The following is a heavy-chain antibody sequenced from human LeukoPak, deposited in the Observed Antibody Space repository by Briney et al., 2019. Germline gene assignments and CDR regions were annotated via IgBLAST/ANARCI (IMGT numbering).Heavy chain of an antibody. CDR1: GFIFDNYA. CDR3: AKGPKLGDGFHCDY. Sequence: GGSLRLSCVASGFIFDNYALSWVRQAPGKGLEWVSGISGSADNTYYADSVKGRFTISRDISKNTVYLQMNNLRVDDTAVYYCAKGPKLGDGFHCDYWDQGALVTVSS. V-gene: IGHV3-23*01. J-gene: IGHJ4*02. CDR2: ISGSADNT. D-gene: IGHD5-24*01.